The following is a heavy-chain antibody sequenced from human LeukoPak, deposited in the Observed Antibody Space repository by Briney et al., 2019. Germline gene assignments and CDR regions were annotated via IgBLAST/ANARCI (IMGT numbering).Heavy chain of an antibody. V-gene: IGHV3-33*06. J-gene: IGHJ4*02. Sequence: GGSLRLSCTASAFTFSSYAMHWVRQAPGKGLEWMAVVSYDGSTKYYADSVRGRFTISRDNSENTLYLQMNSLRAEDTAVYYCAKRGSTWDLDYWGQGTLVTVSS. CDR2: VSYDGSTK. CDR1: AFTFSSYA. CDR3: AKRGSTWDLDY. D-gene: IGHD6-6*01.